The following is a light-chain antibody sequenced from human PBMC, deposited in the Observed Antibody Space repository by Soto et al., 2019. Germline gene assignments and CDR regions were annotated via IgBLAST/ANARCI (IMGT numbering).Light chain of an antibody. J-gene: IGKJ1*01. CDR3: QQYSSYPWT. Sequence: AIRMTQSPSSFSASTGDRVTITCRASQGISSYLAWYQQKPGKAPKLLIYAASTLQSGVPSRFSRSGSWTDFTLTISCLQSEDFATYYCQQYSSYPWTFGQGTKVEIK. V-gene: IGKV1-8*01. CDR2: AAS. CDR1: QGISSY.